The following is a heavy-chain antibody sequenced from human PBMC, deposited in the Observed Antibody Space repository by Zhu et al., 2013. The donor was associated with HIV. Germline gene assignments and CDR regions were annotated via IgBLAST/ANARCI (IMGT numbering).Heavy chain of an antibody. V-gene: IGHV1-2*02. D-gene: IGHD3-10*01. J-gene: IGHJ4*02. Sequence: HVLLVQSGAEVKKPGASVKVSCKASGYTLSEYYLHWVRQAPGQGLEWMGWINSNSGDTKYAQRFQGRVTLTRDTSITTAYMDLSSLTSDDTAVYYCATDGPRHILLSPTRGQGTLVHRLL. CDR3: ATDGPRHILLSPT. CDR2: INSNSGDT. CDR1: GYTLSEYY.